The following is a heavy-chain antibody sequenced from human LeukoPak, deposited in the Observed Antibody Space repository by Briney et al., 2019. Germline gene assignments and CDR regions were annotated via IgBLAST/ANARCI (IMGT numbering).Heavy chain of an antibody. D-gene: IGHD6-19*01. CDR3: TTDPAENFDY. V-gene: IGHV3-15*01. J-gene: IGHJ4*02. CDR2: IKSKIDGGTT. CDR1: GFSFSNAW. Sequence: PGGSLRLSCAASGFSFSNAWMTWVRQAPGKGLEWVSRIKSKIDGGTTTYAAPVNGRFIISRDDSEDTLYLQMNSLKIEDTAVYYCTTDPAENFDYWGQGTLVTVSS.